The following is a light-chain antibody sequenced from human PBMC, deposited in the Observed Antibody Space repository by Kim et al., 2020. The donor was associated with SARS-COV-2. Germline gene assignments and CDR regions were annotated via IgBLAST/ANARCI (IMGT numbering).Light chain of an antibody. CDR2: NNN. V-gene: IGLV1-47*02. Sequence: QSVLTQPPSASGTPGQRVSISCFGASSNIGSHSVYWYQQVPGTAPKLLMYNNNQRPSGVPDRISASKSGTSASLAISGLRSEDEADYSCAAWDDNLSGVVFGGGTQLTVL. J-gene: IGLJ2*01. CDR1: SSNIGSHS. CDR3: AAWDDNLSGVV.